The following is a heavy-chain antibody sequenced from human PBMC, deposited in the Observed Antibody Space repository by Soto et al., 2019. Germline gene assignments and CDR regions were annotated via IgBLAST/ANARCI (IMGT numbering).Heavy chain of an antibody. CDR3: ARYLAAAGPFDS. V-gene: IGHV1-18*01. CDR2: ISANNGNT. CDR1: GYTFTSYG. J-gene: IGHJ4*02. D-gene: IGHD6-13*01. Sequence: QVQLVQSGAEVKKPGASVKVSCKASGYTFTSYGISWVRQAPGQGLELMGWISANNGNTNYAQNLKGRVTRTTDPSTSTAYMGRRSLRSDDTAVYYCARYLAAAGPFDSWGKGTLVTVSS.